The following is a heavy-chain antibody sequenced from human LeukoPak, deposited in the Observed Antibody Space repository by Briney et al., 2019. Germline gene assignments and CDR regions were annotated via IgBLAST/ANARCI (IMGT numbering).Heavy chain of an antibody. CDR2: VFDSGST. CDR1: GASFSTNY. V-gene: IGHV4-59*01. CDR3: ARLYQQSKWKYYYYYMDV. Sequence: SETLSLTCSVSGASFSTNYWSWIRQPPGRGLEWIGSVFDSGSTNYNPSLKGQVTISVDTSTKQFSLRLSSVTAADTAVYYCARLYQQSKWKYYYYYMDVWGKGTAVTVSS. D-gene: IGHD1-1*01. J-gene: IGHJ6*03.